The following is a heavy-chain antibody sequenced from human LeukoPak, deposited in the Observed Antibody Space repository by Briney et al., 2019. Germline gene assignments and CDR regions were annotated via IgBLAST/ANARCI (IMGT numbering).Heavy chain of an antibody. Sequence: PGGSLRLSCAASGFTFSSYGMHWVRQAPGKGLEWVSAISGSGGSTYYVDSVKGRFTISRDNSKNTLYLQMNSLRAEDTAVYHCAKEIGIVLMVYAYSGWGQGTLVTVSS. J-gene: IGHJ4*02. CDR2: ISGSGGST. D-gene: IGHD2-8*01. V-gene: IGHV3-23*01. CDR1: GFTFSSYG. CDR3: AKEIGIVLMVYAYSG.